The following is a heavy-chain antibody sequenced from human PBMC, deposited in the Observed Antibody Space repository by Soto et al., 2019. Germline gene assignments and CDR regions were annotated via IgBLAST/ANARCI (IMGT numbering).Heavy chain of an antibody. CDR3: ARVARLSEGPGY. CDR2: ISAYNGNT. Sequence: ASVKVSCKASGYTFTSYGISWVRQAPGQGLEWMGWISAYNGNTNYAQKLQGRVTMTTDTSTSTAHMELRSLRSDDTAVYYCARVARLSEGPGYWGQGTLVTVSS. J-gene: IGHJ4*02. CDR1: GYTFTSYG. V-gene: IGHV1-18*04.